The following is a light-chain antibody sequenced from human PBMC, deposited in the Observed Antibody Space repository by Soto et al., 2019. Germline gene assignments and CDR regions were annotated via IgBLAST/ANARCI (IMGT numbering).Light chain of an antibody. CDR1: QSVSSN. V-gene: IGKV3-15*01. CDR3: QQYGT. Sequence: EIVMTQSPATLSVSPGERATLSCRASQSVSSNLAWYQQKPGQAPRLLIYGASTRATGIPARFSGSGSETEFNLTISSLQSEAFAVYYCQQYGTFGQGTKVEIK. CDR2: GAS. J-gene: IGKJ1*01.